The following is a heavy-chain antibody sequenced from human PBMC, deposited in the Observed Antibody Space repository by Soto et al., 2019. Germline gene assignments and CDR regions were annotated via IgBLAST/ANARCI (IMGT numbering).Heavy chain of an antibody. CDR1: GFTLSSFS. CDR2: ITTGNDYI. Sequence: GGSLRLSCVGSGFTLSSFSMSWVRQTPGKGLEWVSSITTGNDYISYADSVKGRFTISRDNAKNSLFLRMNSLRADDTALYFCARDSYSSLFDSWGQGTLVPVSS. D-gene: IGHD6-19*01. J-gene: IGHJ5*01. CDR3: ARDSYSSLFDS. V-gene: IGHV3-21*01.